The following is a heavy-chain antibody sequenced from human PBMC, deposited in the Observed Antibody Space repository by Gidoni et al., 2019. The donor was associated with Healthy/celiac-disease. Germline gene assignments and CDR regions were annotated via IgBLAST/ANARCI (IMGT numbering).Heavy chain of an antibody. CDR1: GFTFTSYW. J-gene: IGHJ4*02. V-gene: IGHV3-74*01. CDR3: ARSPDPYGDYDDYYFDY. D-gene: IGHD4-17*01. CDR2: INSDGSST. Sequence: EVQLVQSGGGLVQPAGSLRLSCAASGFTFTSYWMHWVRQAPGKGLVWVSRINSDGSSTSYADSVKGRFTISRDNAKNTLYLQMNSLRAEDTAVYYCARSPDPYGDYDDYYFDYWGQGTLVTVSS.